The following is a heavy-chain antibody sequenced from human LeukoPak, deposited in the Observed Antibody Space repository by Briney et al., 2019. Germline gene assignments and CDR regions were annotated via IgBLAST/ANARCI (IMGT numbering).Heavy chain of an antibody. D-gene: IGHD3-3*02. CDR1: GGSFSGYY. V-gene: IGHV4-34*01. CDR3: ARGPTRIFGVVIIVNYYYGMDV. CDR2: INHSGST. J-gene: IGHJ6*02. Sequence: SETLSLTCAVYGGSFSGYYWSWIRQPPGKGLEWIGEINHSGSTNYNPSHKSRVTISVDTSKNQFSLKLSSVTAADTAVYYCARGPTRIFGVVIIVNYYYGMDVWGQGTTVTVSS.